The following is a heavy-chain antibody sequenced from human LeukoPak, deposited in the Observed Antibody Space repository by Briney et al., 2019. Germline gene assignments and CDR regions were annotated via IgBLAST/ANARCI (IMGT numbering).Heavy chain of an antibody. CDR3: ARFRVHYYMDV. J-gene: IGHJ6*03. Sequence: GGSLRLSCAASGFTFSSYSMNWVRQAPGKGLEWVANIKQDGSEKYYVDSVKGRFTISRDNAKNSLYLQMNSLRAEDTAVYYCARFRVHYYMDVWGKGTTVTVSS. V-gene: IGHV3-7*01. CDR2: IKQDGSEK. CDR1: GFTFSSYS.